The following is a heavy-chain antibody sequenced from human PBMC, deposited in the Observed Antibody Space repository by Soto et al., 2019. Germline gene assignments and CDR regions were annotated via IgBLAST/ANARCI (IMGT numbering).Heavy chain of an antibody. CDR3: ARDSSGRRDY. Sequence: SETLSLTCTVSGGSISSGGYYWSWIRQHPGKGLEWIGYIYYSGSTYYNPSLKSRVTISVDTSKNQFSLKLSSVTAADTAVYFCARDSSGRRDYWGQGTPVTVSS. J-gene: IGHJ4*02. CDR1: GGSISSGGYY. V-gene: IGHV4-31*03. CDR2: IYYSGST. D-gene: IGHD3-22*01.